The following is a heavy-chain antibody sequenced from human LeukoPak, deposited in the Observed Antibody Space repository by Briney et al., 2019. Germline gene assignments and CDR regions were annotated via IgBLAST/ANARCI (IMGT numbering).Heavy chain of an antibody. J-gene: IGHJ3*02. Sequence: PGGCLRLSCSASGFTFSDYYMSSIRQAPGKGLEWVSSINWNRDSVDYADSVRGRFIISKDNAKNSVFLQMNNLRDEDTAFYYCAKDRGYRDLDSVDTWGQGTLVTVSS. CDR3: AKDRGYRDLDSVDT. V-gene: IGHV3-20*04. CDR1: GFTFSDYY. D-gene: IGHD5-12*01. CDR2: INWNRDSV.